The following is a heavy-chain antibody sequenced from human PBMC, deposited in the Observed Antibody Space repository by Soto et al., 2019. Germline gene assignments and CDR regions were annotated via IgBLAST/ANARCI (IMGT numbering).Heavy chain of an antibody. D-gene: IGHD6-13*01. Sequence: SQTLSLTCTVSGGSISSSSYYWGWIRQPPGKGLEWIGSIYYSGSTYYNPSLKSRVTISVDTSKNQFSLKLSSVTAADTAVYYCANTGYSSSWADFDYWGQGTLVTVSS. CDR3: ANTGYSSSWADFDY. J-gene: IGHJ4*02. CDR1: GGSISSSSYY. CDR2: IYYSGST. V-gene: IGHV4-39*01.